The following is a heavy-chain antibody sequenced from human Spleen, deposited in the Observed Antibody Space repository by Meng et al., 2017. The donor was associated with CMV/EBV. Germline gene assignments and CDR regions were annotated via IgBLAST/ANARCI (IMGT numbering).Heavy chain of an antibody. CDR2: IYTGGAT. D-gene: IGHD6-19*01. J-gene: IGHJ6*02. V-gene: IGHV3-66*02. CDR1: GFTVSDTY. Sequence: GESLKISCAASGFTVSDTYMNWVRQAPGRGLEWVSIIYTGGATYYADSVKGRFTISRDNSKNTLDLQMNSLRVEDTALYYCARDTAAVAGYYYNGIDIWGQGTTVTVSS. CDR3: ARDTAAVAGYYYNGIDI.